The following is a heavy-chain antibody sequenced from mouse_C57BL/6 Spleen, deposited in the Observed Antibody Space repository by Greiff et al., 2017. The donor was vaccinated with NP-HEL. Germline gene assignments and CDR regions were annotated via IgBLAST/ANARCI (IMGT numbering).Heavy chain of an antibody. Sequence: QVQLQQSGPGLVQPSQSLSITCTVSGFSLTSYGVHWVRQSPGKGLEWLGVIWSGGSTDYNAAFISRLSISKDNSKSQVFFKMNSLQADDTAIYYCASPQSPYSLYAMDYWGQGTSVTVSS. D-gene: IGHD2-12*01. CDR1: GFSLTSYG. J-gene: IGHJ4*01. CDR3: ASPQSPYSLYAMDY. CDR2: IWSGGST. V-gene: IGHV2-2*01.